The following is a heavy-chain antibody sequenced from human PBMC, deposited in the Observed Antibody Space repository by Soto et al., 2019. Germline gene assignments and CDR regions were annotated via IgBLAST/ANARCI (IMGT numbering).Heavy chain of an antibody. CDR2: IKEAGSET. D-gene: IGHD3-16*02. J-gene: IGHJ4*02. CDR3: ARGYRTDY. CDR1: GFTFSSFW. Sequence: ELQLVEPGGDLVQPGGSLTLSCAATGFTFSSFWMSWVRQAPGKGLAWVANIKEAGSETNYVDSVTGRFTISRDNAKDSLYLEMHSLSAEDTAVYYCARGYRTDYWGQGTLVTVSS. V-gene: IGHV3-7*01.